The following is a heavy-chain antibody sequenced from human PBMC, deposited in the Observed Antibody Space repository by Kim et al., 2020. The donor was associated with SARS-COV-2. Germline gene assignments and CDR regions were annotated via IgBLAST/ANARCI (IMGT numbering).Heavy chain of an antibody. Sequence: SETLSLTCAVSGGSISSSNWWSWVRQPPGKGVEWIGEIYHSGSTNYNPSLKGRFTISRDTSKNQFSLKLSSVTAADTAVYYCARVRIAVAVPYFVYWGQGSLVTVSS. CDR2: IYHSGST. J-gene: IGHJ4*02. V-gene: IGHV4-4*02. D-gene: IGHD6-19*01. CDR1: GGSISSSNW. CDR3: ARVRIAVAVPYFVY.